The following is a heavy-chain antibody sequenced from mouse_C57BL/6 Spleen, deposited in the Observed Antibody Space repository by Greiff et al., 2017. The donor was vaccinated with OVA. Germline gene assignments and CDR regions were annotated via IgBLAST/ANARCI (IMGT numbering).Heavy chain of an antibody. J-gene: IGHJ4*01. CDR3: ARSGTSYAMDY. CDR2: IYPGDGDT. Sequence: VEPGASVKISCKASGYAFSSSWMNWVKQRPGKGLEWIGRIYPGDGDTNYNGKFKGKATLTADKSSSTAYMQLSSLTSEDSAVYFCARSGTSYAMDYWGQGTSVTVSS. CDR1: GYAFSSSW. V-gene: IGHV1-82*01. D-gene: IGHD4-1*01.